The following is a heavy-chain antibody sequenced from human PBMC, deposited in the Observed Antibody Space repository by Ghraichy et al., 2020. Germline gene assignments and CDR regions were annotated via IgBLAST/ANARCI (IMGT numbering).Heavy chain of an antibody. D-gene: IGHD5-18*01. CDR1: GFTFSRYT. Sequence: GGSLRLSCAASGFTFSRYTMNWVRQAPGKGLEWVSCISSSSSYKYYADSVKGRFTISRDNAKNSLYLQMNSLRAKDTAVYYCARDASLPGYSYGRPLYGMDVWGQGTTVTVS. CDR3: ARDASLPGYSYGRPLYGMDV. J-gene: IGHJ6*02. CDR2: ISSSSSYK. V-gene: IGHV3-21*01.